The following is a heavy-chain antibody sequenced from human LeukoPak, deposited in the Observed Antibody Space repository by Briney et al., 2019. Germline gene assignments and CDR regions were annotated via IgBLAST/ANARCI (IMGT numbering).Heavy chain of an antibody. J-gene: IGHJ4*02. CDR1: GFTFSSYG. Sequence: PGGSLRLSCAASGFTFSSYGMHWVRQAPGKGLEWVAFIRYDGSNKYYADSVKGRFTISRDNSKNTLYLQMNILRAEDTAVYYCANPGGLYSSGPYYFDYWGQGTLVTVSS. D-gene: IGHD6-19*01. CDR3: ANPGGLYSSGPYYFDY. CDR2: IRYDGSNK. V-gene: IGHV3-30*02.